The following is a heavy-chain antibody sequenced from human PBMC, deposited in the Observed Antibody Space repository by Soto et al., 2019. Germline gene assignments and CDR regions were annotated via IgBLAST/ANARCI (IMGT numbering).Heavy chain of an antibody. J-gene: IGHJ3*02. CDR1: GGSVSSGSYY. Sequence: SETLSLTCTVSGGSVSSGSYYWSWIRQPPGKGLEWIGYIYYSGSTNYNPSLKSRVTISVDTSKNQFSLKLSSVTAADTAVYYCARDLAYRSYYYDSSGLLGGDAFDIWGQGTMVTVS. D-gene: IGHD3-22*01. CDR2: IYYSGST. CDR3: ARDLAYRSYYYDSSGLLGGDAFDI. V-gene: IGHV4-61*01.